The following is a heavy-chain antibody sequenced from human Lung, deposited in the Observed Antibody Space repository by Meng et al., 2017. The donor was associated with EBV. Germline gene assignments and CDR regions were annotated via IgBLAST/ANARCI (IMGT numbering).Heavy chain of an antibody. CDR1: GGAMNSGYYY. Sequence: ETGRGLGRPDRPLSCTCRVSGGAMNSGYYYWSCIRRPPGKGLELIGEINHRGRKNEKRKFKSRVTISVDTSKDQFSLKLSSVTAADTAVYYCASSYSSGWYTLFDYWGQGTLVTVSS. CDR2: INHRGRK. D-gene: IGHD6-19*01. V-gene: IGHV4-30-4*08. CDR3: ASSYSSGWYTLFDY. J-gene: IGHJ4*02.